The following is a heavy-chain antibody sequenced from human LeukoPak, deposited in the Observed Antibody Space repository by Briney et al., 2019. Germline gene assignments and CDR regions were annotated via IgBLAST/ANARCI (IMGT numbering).Heavy chain of an antibody. V-gene: IGHV3-23*01. D-gene: IGHD4-23*01. CDR1: GFTFSSYA. CDR2: ISGSGGST. CDR3: ARDPLRHGGNSGVDY. Sequence: GGSLRLSCAASGFTFSSYAMSWVRQAPGKGLEWVSAISGSGGSTYYADSVKGRFTISRDNSKNTLYLQMNSLRAEDTAVYYCARDPLRHGGNSGVDYWGQGTLVTVSS. J-gene: IGHJ4*02.